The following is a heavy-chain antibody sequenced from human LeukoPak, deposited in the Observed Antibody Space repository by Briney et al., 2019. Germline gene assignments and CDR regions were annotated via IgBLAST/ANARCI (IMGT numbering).Heavy chain of an antibody. D-gene: IGHD6-13*01. J-gene: IGHJ4*02. CDR1: GYTFTSYD. Sequence: ASVKVSCKASGYTFTSYDINWVRQATGQGLEWMGWMNPNSGNTGYAQKFQGRVTMTRNTSISTAYMELSSLRSEDTAVYYCARHGIAAASFDYWGQGTLVTVSS. V-gene: IGHV1-8*01. CDR3: ARHGIAAASFDY. CDR2: MNPNSGNT.